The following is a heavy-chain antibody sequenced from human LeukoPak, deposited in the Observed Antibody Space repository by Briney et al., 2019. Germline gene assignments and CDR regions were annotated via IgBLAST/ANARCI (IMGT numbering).Heavy chain of an antibody. CDR2: ISWDGGST. CDR3: AKAMGKWELPPAGLDY. D-gene: IGHD1-26*01. CDR1: GFTFDDYA. V-gene: IGHV3-43D*03. Sequence: GGSLRLSCAASGFTFDDYAMHWVRQAPGKGLEWVSLISWDGGSTYYADSVKGRFTISRDNSKNSLYLQMNSLRAEDTALYYCAKAMGKWELPPAGLDYWGQGTLVTVSS. J-gene: IGHJ4*02.